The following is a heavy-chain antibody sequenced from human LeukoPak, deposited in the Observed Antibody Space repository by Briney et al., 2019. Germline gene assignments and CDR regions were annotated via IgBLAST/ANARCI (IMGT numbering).Heavy chain of an antibody. CDR1: GYTFTGYY. V-gene: IGHV1-2*02. CDR2: INPNGGGT. D-gene: IGHD5-12*01. J-gene: IGHJ4*02. Sequence: ASVKVSCKASGYTFTGYYMHWVRQAPGQGLEWMGWINPNGGGTNYAQKFQGRVTMTRDTSISTAYMELSRLRSDDTAVYYCARLVRSGYDKYYFDYWGQGTLVTVSS. CDR3: ARLVRSGYDKYYFDY.